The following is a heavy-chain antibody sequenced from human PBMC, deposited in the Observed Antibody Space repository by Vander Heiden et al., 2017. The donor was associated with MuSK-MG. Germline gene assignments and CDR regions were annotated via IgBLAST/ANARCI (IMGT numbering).Heavy chain of an antibody. CDR1: GGSFSGYY. D-gene: IGHD3-3*01. Sequence: QVQLQQWGAGLLKPSETLSLTCAVYGGSFSGYYWSWIRQPPGKGLEWIGEINHSGSTNYTPSLKSRVTISVDTSKNQFSLKLSSVTAADTAVYYCARGVEYDFWSGYYLPYYYYYMDVWGKGTTVTVSS. V-gene: IGHV4-34*01. CDR2: INHSGST. J-gene: IGHJ6*03. CDR3: ARGVEYDFWSGYYLPYYYYYMDV.